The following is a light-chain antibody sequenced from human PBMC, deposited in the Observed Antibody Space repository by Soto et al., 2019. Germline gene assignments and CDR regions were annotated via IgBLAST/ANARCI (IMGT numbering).Light chain of an antibody. CDR2: EVA. J-gene: IGLJ3*02. CDR3: SSYADRNKFL. V-gene: IGLV2-8*01. Sequence: QSALTQPPSASGSPGQSVTISCTGTSSDVGGYNYVSWYQQHPGKAPKLIIYEVAKRPSGVPDRISGSKSGNTASLTVSRLQAEDEADYYCSSYADRNKFLFGGGTKLTVL. CDR1: SSDVGGYNY.